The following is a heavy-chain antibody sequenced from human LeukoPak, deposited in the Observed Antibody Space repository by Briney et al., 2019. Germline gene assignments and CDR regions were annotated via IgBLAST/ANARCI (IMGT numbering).Heavy chain of an antibody. D-gene: IGHD3-16*01. CDR1: GFTFSSYA. Sequence: GRSLRLSCAASGFTFSSYAMHWVRQAPGKGLEWVAVISYDGSNKYYADSVKGRFTISRDNSKNTLYLQMNSLRAEDTAVYYCAKDRGGTQGFDYWGQGTLVTVSS. J-gene: IGHJ4*02. CDR3: AKDRGGTQGFDY. CDR2: ISYDGSNK. V-gene: IGHV3-30*04.